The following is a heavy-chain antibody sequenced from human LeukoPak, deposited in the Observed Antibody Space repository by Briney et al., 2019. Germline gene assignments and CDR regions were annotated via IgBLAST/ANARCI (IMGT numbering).Heavy chain of an antibody. CDR2: INHSGST. J-gene: IGHJ4*02. CDR1: GGSFSGYY. D-gene: IGHD6-13*01. CDR3: ARGRAAAAY. Sequence: SETLSLTCAVYGGSFSGYYWSWIRQPPGKGLEWIGEINHSGSTNYNPSLKGRVTISVDTSKNQFSLKLSSVTAADTAVYYCARGRAAAAYWGQGTLVTVSS. V-gene: IGHV4-34*01.